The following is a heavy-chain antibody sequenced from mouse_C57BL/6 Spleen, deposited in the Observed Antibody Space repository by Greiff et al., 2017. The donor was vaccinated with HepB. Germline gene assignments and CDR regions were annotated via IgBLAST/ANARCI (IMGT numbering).Heavy chain of an antibody. Sequence: VQLQQSGAELARPGASVKMSCKASGYTFTSYTMHWVKQRPGQGLEWIGYINHSSGYTKYNQKFKDKATLTADKSSSTAYMQLSSLTSEDSAVYYCARGEMITRAMDYWGQGTSVTVSS. J-gene: IGHJ4*01. CDR1: GYTFTSYT. D-gene: IGHD2-4*01. CDR3: ARGEMITRAMDY. V-gene: IGHV1-4*01. CDR2: INHSSGYT.